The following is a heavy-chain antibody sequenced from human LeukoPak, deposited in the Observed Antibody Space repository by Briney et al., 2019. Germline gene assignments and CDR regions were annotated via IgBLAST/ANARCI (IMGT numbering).Heavy chain of an antibody. V-gene: IGHV4-59*01. CDR2: IYYSGST. CDR3: ARVLTTMITPYYFDY. D-gene: IGHD4-23*01. Sequence: SETLSLTCTVSGGSISSYYWSWIRQPPGKGLEWIGYIYYSGSTNYNPSLKTRVTISVDTSKNQFSLKLSSVTAADTAVYYCARVLTTMITPYYFDYWGQGTLVSVSS. J-gene: IGHJ4*02. CDR1: GGSISSYY.